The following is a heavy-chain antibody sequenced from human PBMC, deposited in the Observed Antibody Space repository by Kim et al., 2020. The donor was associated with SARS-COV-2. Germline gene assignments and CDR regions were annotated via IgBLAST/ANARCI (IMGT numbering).Heavy chain of an antibody. J-gene: IGHJ4*02. CDR1: GYTFTSYY. D-gene: IGHD3-10*01. V-gene: IGHV1-46*01. Sequence: ASVKVSCKASGYTFTSYYMHWVRQAPGQGLEWMGIINPSGGSTSYAQKFQGRVTMTRDTSTSTVYMELSSLRSEDTAVYYCARDLEWEDYYGSGSYIRSSYWGQGTLVTVSS. CDR2: INPSGGST. CDR3: ARDLEWEDYYGSGSYIRSSY.